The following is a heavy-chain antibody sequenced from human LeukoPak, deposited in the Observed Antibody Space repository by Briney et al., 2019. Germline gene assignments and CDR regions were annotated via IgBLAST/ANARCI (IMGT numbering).Heavy chain of an antibody. V-gene: IGHV3-7*01. Sequence: GGSLRLSCAASGFTFSSYWMSWVRQAPGKGLEWVANIKQDGSEKCYVDSVKGRFTISRDNANNSLYLQMNSLRAEDTAVYYCARDPPYGVSNVRSGYQDYWGQGTLVTVSS. J-gene: IGHJ4*02. CDR1: GFTFSSYW. CDR3: ARDPPYGVSNVRSGYQDY. D-gene: IGHD3-3*01. CDR2: IKQDGSEK.